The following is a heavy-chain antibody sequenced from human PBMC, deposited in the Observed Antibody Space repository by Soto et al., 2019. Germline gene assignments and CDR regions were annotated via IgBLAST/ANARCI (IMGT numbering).Heavy chain of an antibody. CDR1: GGSISSYY. V-gene: IGHV4-59*01. CDR2: IDNSGST. Sequence: SETLSLTCSISGGSISSYYWSWIRQPPGKGLEWIGYIDNSGSTNYNPSLKSRVTILVDTSKDQFSLKLSSVTAADTAVYYCARVPSYYYYYMDVWGKGTTVTVSS. CDR3: ARVPSYYYYYMDV. J-gene: IGHJ6*03.